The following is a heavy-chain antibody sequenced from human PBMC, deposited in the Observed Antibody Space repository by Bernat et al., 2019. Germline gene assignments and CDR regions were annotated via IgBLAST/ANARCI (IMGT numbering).Heavy chain of an antibody. CDR3: AKISGGSYSDY. Sequence: EVQLLESGGGLVQPGGSLRLSCAASGFTFSSYAMTWVRQAPGKGLEWVSSISGSGNTYYADSVKGRFTTSRDNSKNTLYLQMNSLRAEDTAVYYCAKISGGSYSDYWCQGTLVTVCS. CDR1: GFTFSSYA. J-gene: IGHJ4*02. CDR2: ISGSGNT. V-gene: IGHV3-23*01. D-gene: IGHD2-15*01.